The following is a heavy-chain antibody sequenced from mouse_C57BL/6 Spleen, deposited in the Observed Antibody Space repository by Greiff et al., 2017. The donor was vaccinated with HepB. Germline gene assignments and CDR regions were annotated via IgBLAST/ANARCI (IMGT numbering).Heavy chain of an antibody. V-gene: IGHV1-18*01. D-gene: IGHD1-1*01. CDR1: GYTFTDYN. CDR3: ARALLLRNYFDY. CDR2: INPNNGGT. J-gene: IGHJ2*01. Sequence: SGPELVKPGASVKIPCKASGYTFTDYNMDWVKQSHGKSLEWIGDINPNNGGTIYNQKFKGKATLTVDKSSSTAYMELRSLTSEDTAVYYCARALLLRNYFDYWGQGTTLTVSS.